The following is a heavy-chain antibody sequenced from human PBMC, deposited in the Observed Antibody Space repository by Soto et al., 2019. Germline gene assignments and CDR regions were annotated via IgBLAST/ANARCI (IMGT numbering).Heavy chain of an antibody. Sequence: QVQLVQSGAEVKKPGASVKVSCKTSGYTFTNFGLSWVRQAPGQGLEWMGWISAYNGNTNNAQNFQGRVTMTTDKSTRTAYMGVRSLRSYDKAVYHCARGVTPTDSWGQVTLVTVSS. D-gene: IGHD2-21*02. V-gene: IGHV1-18*01. J-gene: IGHJ4*02. CDR2: ISAYNGNT. CDR3: ARGVTPTDS. CDR1: GYTFTNFG.